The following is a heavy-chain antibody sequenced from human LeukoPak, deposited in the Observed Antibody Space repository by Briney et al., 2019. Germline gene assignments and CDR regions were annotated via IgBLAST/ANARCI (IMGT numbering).Heavy chain of an antibody. CDR1: GFTFSSYW. V-gene: IGHV3-7*01. Sequence: GGSLRLSCAASGFTFSSYWMSWVRRAPGKGLEWVANIKQDGSEKYYVDSVKGRFTISRDNAKNSLYLQMNSLRAEDTAVYYCARFASLRFLEWLFVDYWGQGTLVTVSS. D-gene: IGHD3-3*01. J-gene: IGHJ4*02. CDR3: ARFASLRFLEWLFVDY. CDR2: IKQDGSEK.